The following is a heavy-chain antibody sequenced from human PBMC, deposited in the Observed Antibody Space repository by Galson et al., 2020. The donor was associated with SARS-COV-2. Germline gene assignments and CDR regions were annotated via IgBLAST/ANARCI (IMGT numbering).Heavy chain of an antibody. D-gene: IGHD1-26*01. Sequence: ASVKVSCKASGYTFTGYYMHWVRQAPGHGLEWMGWINPNSGGTNYAQKFQGRVTMTRDTSISTAYMELSRLRSADTAVYYCAREQYSGSSNGFDPWGQGTLVTVSS. CDR3: AREQYSGSSNGFDP. CDR2: INPNSGGT. CDR1: GYTFTGYY. J-gene: IGHJ5*02. V-gene: IGHV1-2*02.